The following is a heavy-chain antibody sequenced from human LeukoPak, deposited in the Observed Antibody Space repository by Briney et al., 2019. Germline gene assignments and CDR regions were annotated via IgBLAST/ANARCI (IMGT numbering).Heavy chain of an antibody. V-gene: IGHV4-59*01. CDR3: AATAEYYDSSGYYNY. CDR1: GGSISSYY. J-gene: IGHJ4*02. CDR2: IYYSGXT. Sequence: SETLSLTCTVSGGSISSYYWSWIRQPPGKGXXXXXYIYYSGXTNYNPSLKSRVTISVDTSKNQFSLKLSSVTAADTAVYYCAATAEYYDSSGYYNYWGQGTLVTVSS. D-gene: IGHD3-22*01.